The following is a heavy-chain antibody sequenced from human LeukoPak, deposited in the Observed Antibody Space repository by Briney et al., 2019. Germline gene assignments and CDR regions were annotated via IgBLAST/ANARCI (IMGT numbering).Heavy chain of an antibody. J-gene: IGHJ4*02. Sequence: SETLSLTCTVSGGSISSYYWSWIRQPPGKGLEWIGYIYYSGSTNCNPSLKSRVTISVDTSKNQFSLKLSSVTAADTAVYYCARDNAIGTEYGYDYWGQGTLVTVSS. CDR2: IYYSGST. V-gene: IGHV4-59*12. CDR3: ARDNAIGTEYGYDY. CDR1: GGSISSYY. D-gene: IGHD2-21*01.